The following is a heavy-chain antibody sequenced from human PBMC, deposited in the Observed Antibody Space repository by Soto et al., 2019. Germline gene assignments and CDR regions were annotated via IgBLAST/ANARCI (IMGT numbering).Heavy chain of an antibody. CDR2: IYYSGST. D-gene: IGHD2-21*02. CDR1: GGSISSGDYY. Sequence: SETLSLTCTVSGGSISSGDYYWSWIRQPPGKGLEWIGYIYYSGSTYYNPSLKSRVTISVDTSKNQFSLKLSSVTAADTAVYYCATRSDLGYYFDYWGQGTLVTVSS. J-gene: IGHJ4*02. V-gene: IGHV4-30-4*01. CDR3: ATRSDLGYYFDY.